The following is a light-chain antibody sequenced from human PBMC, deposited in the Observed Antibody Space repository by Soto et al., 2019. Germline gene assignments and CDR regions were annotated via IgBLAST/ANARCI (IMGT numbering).Light chain of an antibody. V-gene: IGLV2-8*01. CDR2: AVN. CDR3: SSYAGGNNIMV. J-gene: IGLJ2*01. Sequence: QSVLTPPPSASGSPGQSLTLSCTGTSSDVGAYNYVSWYQQEPGKAPKLLIYAVNKRPSGVPDRFSGSKSGNTASLTVSGLRAADEADYFCSSYAGGNNIMVFGGGTKLTVL. CDR1: SSDVGAYNY.